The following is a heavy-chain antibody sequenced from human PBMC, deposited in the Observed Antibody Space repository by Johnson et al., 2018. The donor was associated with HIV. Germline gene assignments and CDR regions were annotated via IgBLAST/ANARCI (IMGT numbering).Heavy chain of an antibody. CDR3: TTGTTVPTWD. D-gene: IGHD4-17*01. Sequence: VQLVESGGGWIQPGGVPETLLCSLTFRNCAFQWVRQAPGKGLEWVSSIGSGGNNIYYADSVKGRFTISRDNSKNTLYLQMNSLKTEDTAVYYCTTGTTVPTWDWGQGTMVTVSS. J-gene: IGHJ3*01. CDR1: TFRNCA. V-gene: IGHV3-48*01. CDR2: IGSGGNNI.